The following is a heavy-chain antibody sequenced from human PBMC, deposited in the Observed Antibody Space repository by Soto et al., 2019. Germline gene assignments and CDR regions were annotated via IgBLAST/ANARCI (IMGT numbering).Heavy chain of an antibody. CDR2: IKSKTDGGTT. CDR3: TTDLAPKWFGELLYPDY. J-gene: IGHJ4*02. V-gene: IGHV3-15*07. CDR1: GFTFSNAR. Sequence: EVQLVESGGGLVKPGGSLRLSCAASGFTFSNARMNWVRQAPGKGLEWVGRIKSKTDGGTTDYAAPVKGRFTISRDDSKNTLYLQMNSLKTEDTAVYYCTTDLAPKWFGELLYPDYWGQGTLVTVSS. D-gene: IGHD3-10*01.